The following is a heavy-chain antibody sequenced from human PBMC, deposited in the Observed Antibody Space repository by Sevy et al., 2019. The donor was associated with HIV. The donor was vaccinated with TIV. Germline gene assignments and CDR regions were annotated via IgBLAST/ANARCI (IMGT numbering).Heavy chain of an antibody. D-gene: IGHD3-22*01. J-gene: IGHJ4*02. V-gene: IGHV3-23*01. Sequence: GGSLRLSCAASGFTFSSYAMSWVRQAPGKGLEWVSAISGSGGSTYYADSVKGRFTISRDNSKNTLYLQMNSLRAEDKGVYYCETKVELLKTMIVGAGNYCFAYWGQGTLVTVSS. CDR2: ISGSGGST. CDR3: ETKVELLKTMIVGAGNYCFAY. CDR1: GFTFSSYA.